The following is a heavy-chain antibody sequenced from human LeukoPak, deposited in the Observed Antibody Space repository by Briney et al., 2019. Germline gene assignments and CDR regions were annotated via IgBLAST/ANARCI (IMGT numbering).Heavy chain of an antibody. V-gene: IGHV3-30*02. CDR1: GFNFSIYG. Sequence: PGGSLRLSCAASGFNFSIYGMHWDRQAPGKGLEWVTFVRYDQSATVYADSVQGRFAISRDNSKNTVYLQMNSLRVEDTALNFCVKDPGECPGSRCYLRFLEYWGRGTLVIVSS. CDR2: VRYDQSAT. D-gene: IGHD3-3*01. CDR3: VKDPGECPGSRCYLRFLEY. J-gene: IGHJ4*02.